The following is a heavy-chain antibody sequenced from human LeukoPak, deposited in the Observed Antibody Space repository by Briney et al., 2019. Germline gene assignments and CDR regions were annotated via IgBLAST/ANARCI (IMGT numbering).Heavy chain of an antibody. J-gene: IGHJ4*02. Sequence: SETLSLTCAVYGGSFSGYYWSWIRQPPGKGLEWIGVINHSGSTNYNPSLKSRVTISVDTSKNQFSLKLSSVTAADTAVYYCASSARLKYYFDYWGQGTLVTVSS. D-gene: IGHD2-21*02. CDR1: GGSFSGYY. CDR3: ASSARLKYYFDY. CDR2: INHSGST. V-gene: IGHV4-34*01.